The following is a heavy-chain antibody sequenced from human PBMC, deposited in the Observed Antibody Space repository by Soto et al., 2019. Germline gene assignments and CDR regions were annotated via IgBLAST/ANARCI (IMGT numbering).Heavy chain of an antibody. D-gene: IGHD3-22*01. V-gene: IGHV1-69*01. CDR3: ARELNYDDSRGYFPRGGAFDI. J-gene: IGHJ3*02. CDR1: GGTFSSYA. CDR2: SIPIFGTA. Sequence: QVQLVQSGAEVKKPRSSVKVSCKASGGTFSSYAISWVRQSPGQGLEWMGGSIPIFGTATYAQKFQGRVTLSADESTSTAYMVLSSLRSEDKAVYYCARELNYDDSRGYFPRGGAFDIWGQGTMVTVSS.